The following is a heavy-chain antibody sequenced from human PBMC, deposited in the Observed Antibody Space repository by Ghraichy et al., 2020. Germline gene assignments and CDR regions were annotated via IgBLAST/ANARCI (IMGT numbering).Heavy chain of an antibody. CDR2: IYYSGST. Sequence: TLSLTCTVSGGSISSGGYYWSWIRQHPGKGLEWIGYIYYSGSTYYNPSLKSRVTISVDTSKNQFSLKLSSVTAADTAVYYCARGPFHPWFDPWGQGTLVTVSS. CDR1: GGSISSGGYY. J-gene: IGHJ5*02. CDR3: ARGPFHPWFDP. V-gene: IGHV4-31*03.